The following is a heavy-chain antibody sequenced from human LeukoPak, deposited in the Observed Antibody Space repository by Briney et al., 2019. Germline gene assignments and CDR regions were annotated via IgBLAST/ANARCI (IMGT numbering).Heavy chain of an antibody. V-gene: IGHV3-23*01. Sequence: GGSLRLSCAASGFTFSSYGMSWVRQAPGKGLEWVSAISGSGGSTYYADSVKGRFTISRDNSKNTLYLQMNSLRAEDTAVYYCAKDAVAGLTYYYYYMDVWGKGTTVTISS. J-gene: IGHJ6*03. CDR1: GFTFSSYG. D-gene: IGHD6-19*01. CDR3: AKDAVAGLTYYYYYMDV. CDR2: ISGSGGST.